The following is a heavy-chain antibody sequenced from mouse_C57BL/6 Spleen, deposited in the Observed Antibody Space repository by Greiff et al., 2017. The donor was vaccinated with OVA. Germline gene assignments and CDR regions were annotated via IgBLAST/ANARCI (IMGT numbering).Heavy chain of an antibody. V-gene: IGHV1-55*01. J-gene: IGHJ2*01. Sequence: VKLMESGAELVKPGASVKMSCKASGYTFTSYWITWVKQRPGQGLEWIGDIYPRSGSTNYNEKFKSKATLTVDTSSSTAYMQLSSLTSEDSAVYYCARVNYGNSDYWGQGTTLTVSS. CDR1: GYTFTSYW. CDR2: IYPRSGST. CDR3: ARVNYGNSDY. D-gene: IGHD2-1*01.